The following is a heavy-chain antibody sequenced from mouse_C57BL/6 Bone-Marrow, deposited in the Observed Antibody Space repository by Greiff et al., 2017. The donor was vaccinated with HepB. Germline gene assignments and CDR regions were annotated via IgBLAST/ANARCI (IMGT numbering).Heavy chain of an antibody. D-gene: IGHD2-2*01. J-gene: IGHJ3*01. CDR3: ARMGTTRAWFAY. V-gene: IGHV1-80*01. Sequence: QVQLQQSGAELVKPGASVKISCKASGYAFSSYWMNWVKQRPGKGLEWIGQIYPGDGDTNYNGKFKGNATLAADKSSSTAYMQRSSLTSEDTAIYDWARMGTTRAWFAYGGQGTRVTVSA. CDR2: IYPGDGDT. CDR1: GYAFSSYW.